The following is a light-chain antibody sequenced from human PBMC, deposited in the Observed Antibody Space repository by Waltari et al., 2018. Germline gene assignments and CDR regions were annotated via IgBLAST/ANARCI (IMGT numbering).Light chain of an antibody. Sequence: QSALTQPPSASGSPGQSVTISCTGTSSDVGGFDYVSWYQQHPGKVTRLMIYEVSKRPSGVPDRFSGSKSGNTASLTVSGLQVEDEADYYCSSFAGSSQMLFGGGTKLTVL. V-gene: IGLV2-8*01. CDR2: EVS. CDR1: SSDVGGFDY. CDR3: SSFAGSSQML. J-gene: IGLJ2*01.